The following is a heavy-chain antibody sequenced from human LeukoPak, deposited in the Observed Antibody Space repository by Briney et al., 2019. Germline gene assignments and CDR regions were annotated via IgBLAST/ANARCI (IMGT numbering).Heavy chain of an antibody. Sequence: GGSLRLSCAASGFTFSGFAMSWVRRTPGKGLEWISYISSTSSTLFYADSVRGRFTISRDNAKNSLYLHMGSLSAEDTAVYYCARYCSTTSCYNLFDPWGQGTLVTVSS. J-gene: IGHJ5*02. CDR1: GFTFSGFA. V-gene: IGHV3-48*04. D-gene: IGHD2-2*01. CDR2: ISSTSSTL. CDR3: ARYCSTTSCYNLFDP.